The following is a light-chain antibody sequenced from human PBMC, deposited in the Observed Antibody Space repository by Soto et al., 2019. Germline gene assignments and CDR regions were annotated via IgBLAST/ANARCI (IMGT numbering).Light chain of an antibody. CDR2: ATS. Sequence: DIQMTQSPSSLSASVGDRVTITCRASQSISTYLNWYQQKPGKAPKLLMYATSNLQSGVPSRFSGSGSGTDFTLTISSLQPEDFATYYCQQSYSTPFTFGPGTKLDIK. CDR1: QSISTY. V-gene: IGKV1-39*01. CDR3: QQSYSTPFT. J-gene: IGKJ3*01.